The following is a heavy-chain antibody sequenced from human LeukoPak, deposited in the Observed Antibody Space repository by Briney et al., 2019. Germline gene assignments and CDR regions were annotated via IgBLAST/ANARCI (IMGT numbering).Heavy chain of an antibody. J-gene: IGHJ4*02. V-gene: IGHV3-23*01. CDR2: ISGSGGST. CDR1: GFTFSSYG. CDR3: AKDSARKSIVGSTTRGVNDY. D-gene: IGHD1-26*01. Sequence: GGSLRLSCAASGFTFSSYGMSWVRQAPGKGLEWVSAISGSGGSTYYAVSVKGRFTISRDNSKNTLYLQMNSLRAEDTAVYYCAKDSARKSIVGSTTRGVNDYWGQGTLVTVSS.